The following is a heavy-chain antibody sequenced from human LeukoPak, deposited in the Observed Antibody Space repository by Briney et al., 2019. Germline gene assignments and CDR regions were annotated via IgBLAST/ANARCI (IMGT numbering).Heavy chain of an antibody. CDR1: GGSFSGYY. CDR2: INHSGST. D-gene: IGHD3-22*01. V-gene: IGHV4-34*01. CDR3: ARATYYYDSSGYYYEAGAFDI. J-gene: IGHJ3*02. Sequence: SETLSLTCAVYGGSFSGYYWSWIRQPPGKGLEWIGEINHSGSTNYNPSLKSRVTISVDTSKNQFSLKLSSVTAADTAVYYCARATYYYDSSGYYYEAGAFDIWGQGTMVTVSS.